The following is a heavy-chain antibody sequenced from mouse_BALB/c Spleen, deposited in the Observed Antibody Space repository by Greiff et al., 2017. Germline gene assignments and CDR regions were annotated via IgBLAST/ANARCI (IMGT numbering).Heavy chain of an antibody. CDR3: ASTVVATPHYYAMDY. D-gene: IGHD1-1*01. J-gene: IGHJ4*01. V-gene: IGHV3-8*02. CDR2: ISYSGST. CDR1: GDSITSGY. Sequence: EVKLQESGPSLVKPSQTLSLTCSVTGDSITSGYWNWIRKFPGNKLEYMGYISYSGSTYYNPSLKSRISITRDTSKNQYYLQLNSVTTEDTATYYCASTVVATPHYYAMDYWGQGTSVTVSS.